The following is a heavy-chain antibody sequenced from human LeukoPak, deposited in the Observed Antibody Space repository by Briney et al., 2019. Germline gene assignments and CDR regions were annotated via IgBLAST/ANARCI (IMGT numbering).Heavy chain of an antibody. J-gene: IGHJ4*02. CDR2: ISYDGSNK. CDR3: ARNYGDEVNFDY. D-gene: IGHD4-17*01. Sequence: GGSLRLSCAASGFTFSSYAMHWVRQAPGKGLEWVAVISYDGSNKYHADSVKGRFTISRDNSKNTLYLQMNSLRAEDTAVYYCARNYGDEVNFDYWGQGTLVTVSS. V-gene: IGHV3-30*04. CDR1: GFTFSSYA.